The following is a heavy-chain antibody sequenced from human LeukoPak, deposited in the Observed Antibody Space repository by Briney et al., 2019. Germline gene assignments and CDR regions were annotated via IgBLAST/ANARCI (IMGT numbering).Heavy chain of an antibody. CDR2: IYYSGST. Sequence: SETLSLTCTVSGGSISSSSYYWGWIRQPPGKGLEWIGSIYYSGSTYYNPSLKSRVTISVDTSKNQFSLKLSSVTAADTAVYYCARDCTLSGLGYYFDYWGQGTLVTVSS. D-gene: IGHD3-16*01. J-gene: IGHJ4*02. CDR1: GGSISSSSYY. CDR3: ARDCTLSGLGYYFDY. V-gene: IGHV4-39*07.